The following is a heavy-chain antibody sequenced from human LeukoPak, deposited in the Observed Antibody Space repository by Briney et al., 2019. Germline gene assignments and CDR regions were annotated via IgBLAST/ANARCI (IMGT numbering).Heavy chain of an antibody. Sequence: GGSLRLSCAASGFTFSSYAMSWVREAPGKGLEWVSAISGSGGSTYYADSVKGRFTISRDNSKNTLYLQMNSLRAEDTAVYYCANDLGIWNFDYWGQGTLVTVSS. J-gene: IGHJ4*02. CDR3: ANDLGIWNFDY. CDR1: GFTFSSYA. D-gene: IGHD7-27*01. CDR2: ISGSGGST. V-gene: IGHV3-23*01.